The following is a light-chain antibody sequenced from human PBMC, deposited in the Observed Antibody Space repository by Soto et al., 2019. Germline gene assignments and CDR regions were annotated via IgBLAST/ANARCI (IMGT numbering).Light chain of an antibody. CDR2: DVS. CDR3: SSNAGSNNLV. V-gene: IGLV2-8*01. CDR1: SSDVGDYNY. J-gene: IGLJ2*01. Sequence: QSALTQPPSASGTPGQSVTIPCTGTSSDVGDYNYVSWYQQHPGKAPKLVIYDVSRRPSGVPDRFSGSKSGNTASLTVSGLQAEDEADYYCSSNAGSNNLVFGGGTQLTVL.